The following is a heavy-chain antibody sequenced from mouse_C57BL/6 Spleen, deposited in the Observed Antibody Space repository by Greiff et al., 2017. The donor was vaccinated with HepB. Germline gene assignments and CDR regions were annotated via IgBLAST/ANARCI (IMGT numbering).Heavy chain of an antibody. CDR3: NAGTIYWYFDV. Sequence: VQLQQSGTVLARPGASVKMSCKTSGYTFTSYWMHWVKQRPGQGLEWIGAIYPGNSDTSYNQKFKGKAKLTAVTSASTAYMELSSLTNEDSAVYYCNAGTIYWYFDVWGTGTTVTVSS. CDR2: IYPGNSDT. CDR1: GYTFTSYW. D-gene: IGHD4-1*01. J-gene: IGHJ1*03. V-gene: IGHV1-5*01.